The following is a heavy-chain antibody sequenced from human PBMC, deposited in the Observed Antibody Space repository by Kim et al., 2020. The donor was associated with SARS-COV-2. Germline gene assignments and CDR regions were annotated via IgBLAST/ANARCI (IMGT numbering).Heavy chain of an antibody. D-gene: IGHD3-16*02. CDR2: IYYNGNT. J-gene: IGHJ6*02. Sequence: SETLSLTCSVSGGSISISTYYWSWIRQPPGKGLEWIGHIYYNGNTNYNPPLKSLVTMSVDTSKNQFSLTRNSVTAADTAVYYCARHPWSYHYGMDVWVQG. CDR1: GGSISISTYY. V-gene: IGHV4-61*05. CDR3: ARHPWSYHYGMDV.